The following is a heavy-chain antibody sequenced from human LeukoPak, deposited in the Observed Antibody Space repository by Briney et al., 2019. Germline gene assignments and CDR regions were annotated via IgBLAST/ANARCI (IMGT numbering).Heavy chain of an antibody. CDR1: GYTFTCYY. CDR3: ARDSRGYSSSWSKPYYYYYMDV. CDR2: INPNSGGT. D-gene: IGHD6-13*01. J-gene: IGHJ6*03. Sequence: ASVKVSCKASGYTFTCYYMHWVRQAPGQGLEWMGWINPNSGGTSYAQKFQGRVTMTRDTSISTAYMELSRLRSDDTAVYYCARDSRGYSSSWSKPYYYYYMDVWGKGTTVTVSS. V-gene: IGHV1-2*02.